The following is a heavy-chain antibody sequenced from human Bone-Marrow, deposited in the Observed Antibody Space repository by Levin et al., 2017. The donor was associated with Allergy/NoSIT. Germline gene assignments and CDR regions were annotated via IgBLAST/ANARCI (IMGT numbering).Heavy chain of an antibody. V-gene: IGHV4-39*07. CDR3: ARDYVEGYFDY. J-gene: IGHJ4*02. CDR2: IYYSGST. Sequence: PSETLSLTCTVSGGSISSSSYYWGWIRQPPGKGLEWIGSIYYSGSTYYNPSLKSRVTISVDTSKNQFSLKLSSVTAADTAVYYCARDYVEGYFDYWGQGTLVTVSS. CDR1: GGSISSSSYY. D-gene: IGHD3-16*01.